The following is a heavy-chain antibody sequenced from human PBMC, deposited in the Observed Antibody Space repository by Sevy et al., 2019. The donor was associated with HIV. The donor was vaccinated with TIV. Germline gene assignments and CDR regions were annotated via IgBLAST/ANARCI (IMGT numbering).Heavy chain of an antibody. D-gene: IGHD4-17*01. CDR3: ARVIDYGELGNWFDP. V-gene: IGHV3-7*01. CDR2: IKPDGSDK. Sequence: GGSLRLSCAASGFTFSKYWMSWVRQAPGKGLEWVANIKPDGSDKYYVGSLKGRLTISRDNAKNSLYLQMNNLGAEDTAVYYCARVIDYGELGNWFDPWGQGTLVTVSS. CDR1: GFTFSKYW. J-gene: IGHJ5*02.